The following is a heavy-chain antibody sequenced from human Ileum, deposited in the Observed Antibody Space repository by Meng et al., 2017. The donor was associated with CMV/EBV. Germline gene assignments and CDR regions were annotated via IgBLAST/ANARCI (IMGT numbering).Heavy chain of an antibody. Sequence: QMQLVHACTQLKMPVPSLSSSFMASGNSLTAYYMHWIRLAPGQELEWVGCINLNSVFIDFAQKFQASITLTRDTSSTTSYIELTRLIYDDTAVYYCARENCVYDYWGQGTLVTVSS. CDR3: ARENCVYDY. V-gene: IGHV1-2*02. J-gene: IGHJ4*02. CDR1: GNSLTAYY. CDR2: INLNSVFI. D-gene: IGHD1-1*01.